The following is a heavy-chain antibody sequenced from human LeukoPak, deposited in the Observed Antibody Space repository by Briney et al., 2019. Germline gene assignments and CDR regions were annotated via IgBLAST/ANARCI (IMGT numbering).Heavy chain of an antibody. CDR1: GGSFSRSYYY. D-gene: IGHD6-13*01. J-gene: IGHJ4*02. V-gene: IGHV4-39*07. Sequence: SETLSLTCTVSGGSFSRSYYYWGWIRQPPGKGLEWIASIYYSGSTYYNPSLKSRTTISVDTSKNQFSLKLSSVTAADTAVFYCARQRGVAAADFDYWGQGTLVTVSS. CDR3: ARQRGVAAADFDY. CDR2: IYYSGST.